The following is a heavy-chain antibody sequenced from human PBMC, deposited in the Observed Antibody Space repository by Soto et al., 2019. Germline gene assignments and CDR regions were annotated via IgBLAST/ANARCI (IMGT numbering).Heavy chain of an antibody. J-gene: IGHJ5*02. CDR3: ARDRRAAAATRWFDP. Sequence: PSETLSLTCTVPGDSIGSGNKSWSWIRQARGKGLEWIGYIFSSGTTYYPPPLNSRLTISVDTSKYQFSLKLSSVTAADTAVYYCARDRRAAAATRWFDPWGQGTLVTVSS. V-gene: IGHV4-30-4*02. D-gene: IGHD6-13*01. CDR2: IFSSGTT. CDR1: GDSIGSGNKS.